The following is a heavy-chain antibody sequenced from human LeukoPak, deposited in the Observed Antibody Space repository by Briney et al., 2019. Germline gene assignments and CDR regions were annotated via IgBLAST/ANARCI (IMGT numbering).Heavy chain of an antibody. CDR3: ARSGLDIVVVPAPYYFDY. V-gene: IGHV1-2*02. J-gene: IGHJ4*02. CDR2: INPNSGGT. Sequence: ASVKVSCKASGYTFTGYYMHWVRQAPGQGLEWMGWINPNSGGTNYAQKFQGRVTMTRDTSISTAYMELSRLRSDDTAVYYCARSGLDIVVVPAPYYFDYWGQGTLVTVSS. D-gene: IGHD2-2*01. CDR1: GYTFTGYY.